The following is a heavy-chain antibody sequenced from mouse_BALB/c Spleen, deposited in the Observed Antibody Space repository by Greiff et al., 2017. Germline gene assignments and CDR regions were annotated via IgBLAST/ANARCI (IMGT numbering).Heavy chain of an antibody. V-gene: IGHV1-7*01. J-gene: IGHJ4*01. CDR2: INPSTGYT. CDR3: ARPFTTAYAMDY. Sequence: QVQLKQSGAELAKPGASVKMSCKASGYTFTSYWMHWVKQRPGQGLEWIGYINPSTGYTEYNQKFKDKATLTADKSSSTAYMQLSSLTSEDSAVYYCARPFTTAYAMDYWGQGTSVTVSS. CDR1: GYTFTSYW. D-gene: IGHD1-2*01.